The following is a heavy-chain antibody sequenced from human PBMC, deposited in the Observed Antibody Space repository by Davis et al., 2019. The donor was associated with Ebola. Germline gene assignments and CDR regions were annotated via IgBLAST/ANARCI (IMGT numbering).Heavy chain of an antibody. CDR3: AIVAVAGFDY. CDR2: ISSDSDYI. J-gene: IGHJ4*02. CDR1: GFTFSTYS. Sequence: GESLKISCAASGFTFSTYSMSWVRQAPGKGLEWVSSISSDSDYIYYADSAKGRFTISRDNAKNSLFLQMNSLRAEDTAVYYCAIVAVAGFDYWGQGTLVPVSS. D-gene: IGHD6-19*01. V-gene: IGHV3-21*01.